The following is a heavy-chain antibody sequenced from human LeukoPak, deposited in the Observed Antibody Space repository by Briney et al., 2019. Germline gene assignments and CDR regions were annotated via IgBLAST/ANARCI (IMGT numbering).Heavy chain of an antibody. CDR2: ISYDGSNK. D-gene: IGHD5-12*01. CDR3: ARNSGYGPRY. V-gene: IGHV3-30*03. Sequence: GGSLRLSCAASGFTFSSYGMHWVRQAPGKGLEWVAVISYDGSNKYYADSVKGRFTISRDNSKNTLYLQMNSLRAEDTAVYYCARNSGYGPRYWGQGTLVTVSS. J-gene: IGHJ4*02. CDR1: GFTFSSYG.